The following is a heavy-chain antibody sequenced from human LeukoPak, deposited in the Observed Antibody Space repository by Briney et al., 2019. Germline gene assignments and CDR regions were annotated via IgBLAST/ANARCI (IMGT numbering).Heavy chain of an antibody. Sequence: GGSLRLSCAASGFTFSSYAMHWVRQAPGKGLEWVAVISYDGSNKYYADSVKGRFTISRDNSKNTLYLQMNSLRAEDTAVYYCARDLSSSHPGHFDYWGQGTLVTVSS. V-gene: IGHV3-30*04. D-gene: IGHD6-13*01. CDR3: ARDLSSSHPGHFDY. CDR2: ISYDGSNK. J-gene: IGHJ4*02. CDR1: GFTFSSYA.